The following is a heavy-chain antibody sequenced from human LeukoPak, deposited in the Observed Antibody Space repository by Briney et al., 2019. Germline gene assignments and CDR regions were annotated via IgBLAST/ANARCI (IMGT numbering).Heavy chain of an antibody. Sequence: PGRSLRLSCAASGFTFSSYAMHWVRQAPGKGLEWVAVISYDGSNKYYADSVKGRFTISRDNSKNTLYLQMNSLRAEDTAVYYCARSIDVTYYYYGMDVWGQGTTVTVSS. D-gene: IGHD2/OR15-2a*01. V-gene: IGHV3-30-3*01. J-gene: IGHJ6*02. CDR2: ISYDGSNK. CDR1: GFTFSSYA. CDR3: ARSIDVTYYYYGMDV.